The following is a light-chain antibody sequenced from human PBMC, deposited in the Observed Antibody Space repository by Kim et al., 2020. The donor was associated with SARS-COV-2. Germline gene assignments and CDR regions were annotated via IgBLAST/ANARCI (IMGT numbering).Light chain of an antibody. CDR1: SSDVGGYNY. J-gene: IGLJ1*01. Sequence: QSALTQPTSVSGSPGQSITISCTGTSSDVGGYNYVSWYQQHPGKAPKLMIYDVSNRPSGVSNHFSGSKSGNTASLTVSGLQAEDEADYYCSSYAGSNNYVFGTGTKVTVL. CDR2: DVS. V-gene: IGLV2-14*03. CDR3: SSYAGSNNYV.